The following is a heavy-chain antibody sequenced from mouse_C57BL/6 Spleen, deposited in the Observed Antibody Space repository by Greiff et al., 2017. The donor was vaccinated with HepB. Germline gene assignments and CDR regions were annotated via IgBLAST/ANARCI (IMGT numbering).Heavy chain of an antibody. J-gene: IGHJ1*03. D-gene: IGHD4-1*02. CDR3: ARGGPNWDDWYFDV. V-gene: IGHV1-7*01. Sequence: VQLQQSGAELAKPGASVKLSCKASGYTFTSYWMHWVKQRPGQGLEWIGYINPSSGYTKYNQKFKDQATLTADKSSSTAYMQLSSLTYEDSAVYYCARGGPNWDDWYFDVWGTGTTVTVSS. CDR2: INPSSGYT. CDR1: GYTFTSYW.